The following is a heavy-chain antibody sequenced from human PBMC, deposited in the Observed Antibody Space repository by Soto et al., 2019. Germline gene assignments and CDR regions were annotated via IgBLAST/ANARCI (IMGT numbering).Heavy chain of an antibody. CDR1: GFTFSSYA. D-gene: IGHD3-3*01. CDR2: ISSNGGST. Sequence: GGSLRLSCSASGFTFSSYAMHWVRQAPGKGLEYVSAISSNGGSTYYADSVKGRFTISRDNSKNTLYLQMSSLRAEDTAVYYCAKDSGAERFLEWLSNYGMDVWGQGTTGTV. CDR3: AKDSGAERFLEWLSNYGMDV. J-gene: IGHJ6*02. V-gene: IGHV3-64D*06.